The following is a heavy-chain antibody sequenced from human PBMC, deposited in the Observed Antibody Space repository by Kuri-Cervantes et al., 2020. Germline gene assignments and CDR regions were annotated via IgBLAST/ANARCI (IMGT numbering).Heavy chain of an antibody. CDR2: ISYDGSNK. CDR3: ARDWDSSGWYLGFDY. V-gene: IGHV3-30-3*01. J-gene: IGHJ4*02. Sequence: GESLKISCAASGFTFSSYAMHWVRQAPGKGLEWVAVISYDGSNKYYADSVKGRFTISRDNSKNTLYLQMNSLRAEDTAVYYCARDWDSSGWYLGFDYWGQGTLVTDSS. CDR1: GFTFSSYA. D-gene: IGHD6-19*01.